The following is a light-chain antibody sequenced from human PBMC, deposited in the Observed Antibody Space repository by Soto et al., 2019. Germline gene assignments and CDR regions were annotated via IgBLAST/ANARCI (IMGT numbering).Light chain of an antibody. CDR3: QQRSSWPRT. CDR2: DAS. Sequence: EIVLTQSPATLSLSPGDRATLSCRASQSVSSYLAWYQQKPGQAPRLLIYDASNRATGIPARFSGSGSGTDFTLTISSLEPEDFAVYYCQQRSSWPRTFGPGTKVDIK. V-gene: IGKV3-11*01. J-gene: IGKJ3*01. CDR1: QSVSSY.